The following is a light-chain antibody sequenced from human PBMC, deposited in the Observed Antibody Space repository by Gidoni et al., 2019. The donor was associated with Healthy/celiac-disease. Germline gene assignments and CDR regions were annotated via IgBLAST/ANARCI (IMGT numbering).Light chain of an antibody. CDR1: QSVSSY. J-gene: IGKJ5*01. CDR3: QQRSNWPIT. V-gene: IGKV3-11*01. Sequence: IVLTQSPATLSCSPGERATLSGRASQSVSSYLAWYQQKPGQAPRLLIYDASNRATGIPARFSGSGSGTDFTLTISILGPEDFAVYYCQQRSNWPITFGQGTRLEIK. CDR2: DAS.